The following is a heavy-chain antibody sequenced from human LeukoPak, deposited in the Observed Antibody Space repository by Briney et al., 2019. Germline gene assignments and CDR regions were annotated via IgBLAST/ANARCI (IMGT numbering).Heavy chain of an antibody. CDR1: GFTFSSYG. Sequence: GGSLRLSYAASGFTFSSYGMSWVCQAPGKGLEWVSAISGSGDSAYYADSVKGRFTISRDNSKNTLYLQVNSLRAEDTAVYYCAKGGPGFNWFDPWGQGTLVTVSS. J-gene: IGHJ5*02. CDR2: ISGSGDSA. V-gene: IGHV3-23*01. CDR3: AKGGPGFNWFDP.